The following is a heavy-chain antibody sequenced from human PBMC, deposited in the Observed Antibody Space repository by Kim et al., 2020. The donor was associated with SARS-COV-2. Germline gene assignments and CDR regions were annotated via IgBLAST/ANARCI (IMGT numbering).Heavy chain of an antibody. Sequence: LTSRLTISVDTSKSQFSLKLSSVTAADTAVYYCARVAVVVPAAKGWFDPWGQGTLVTVSS. D-gene: IGHD2-2*01. V-gene: IGHV4-30-2*04. J-gene: IGHJ5*02. CDR3: ARVAVVVPAAKGWFDP.